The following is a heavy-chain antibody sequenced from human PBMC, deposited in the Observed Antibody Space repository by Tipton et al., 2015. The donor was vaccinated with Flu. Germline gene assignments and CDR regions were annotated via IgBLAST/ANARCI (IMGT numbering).Heavy chain of an antibody. CDR1: GGSINYYY. V-gene: IGHV4-31*11. Sequence: LRLSCAVSGGSINYYYWSWIRQHPGKGLEWIGYISYSGITYYNPSLKSRVTISVDTSKNQFSLKVSSVTAADTAMYYCARTDSTLTIFFDYWGQGTLVPVSS. CDR2: ISYSGIT. CDR3: ARTDSTLTIFFDY. J-gene: IGHJ4*02. D-gene: IGHD4-11*01.